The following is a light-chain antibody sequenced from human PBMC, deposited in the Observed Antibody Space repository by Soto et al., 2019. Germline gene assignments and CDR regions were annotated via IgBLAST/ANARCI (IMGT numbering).Light chain of an antibody. J-gene: IGLJ2*01. Sequence: QSALTQPASVSGSPGQSITISCTGTSSDIGGYNYVSWYQQHPGKAPKLMIYDVSNRLSGVSNRFSGSKSGNTASLTISGLQAEDEADYYCSSQAVSSTLVFGGGTKLTVL. CDR2: DVS. CDR3: SSQAVSSTLV. CDR1: SSDIGGYNY. V-gene: IGLV2-14*01.